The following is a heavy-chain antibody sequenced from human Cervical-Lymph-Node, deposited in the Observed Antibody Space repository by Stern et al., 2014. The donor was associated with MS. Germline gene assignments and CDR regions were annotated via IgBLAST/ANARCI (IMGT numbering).Heavy chain of an antibody. D-gene: IGHD4-17*01. CDR1: GGSISSSSYY. Sequence: QVQLQESGPGLVKPSETLSLTCTVSGGSISSSSYYWVWIRQPPGKGLESIGNVYYRGSTYYNPSLQSRATISVDTSKNQYSLKLSAVTAADTAVYYCARRSVTKNFDFWGQGALVTVSS. CDR3: ARRSVTKNFDF. J-gene: IGHJ4*02. CDR2: VYYRGST. V-gene: IGHV4-39*01.